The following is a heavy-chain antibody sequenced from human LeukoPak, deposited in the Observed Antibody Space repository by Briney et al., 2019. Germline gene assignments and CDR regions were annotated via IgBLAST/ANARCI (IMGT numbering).Heavy chain of an antibody. CDR3: ARANGGSSWYSGDY. J-gene: IGHJ4*02. V-gene: IGHV1-8*03. Sequence: ASVKVSCKASGDTFTSYDINWVRQATGQGLEWMGWMNPNSGNTGYAQKFQGRVTITRNTSISTAYMELSSLRSEDTAVYYCARANGGSSWYSGDYWGQGTLVTVSS. D-gene: IGHD6-13*01. CDR2: MNPNSGNT. CDR1: GDTFTSYD.